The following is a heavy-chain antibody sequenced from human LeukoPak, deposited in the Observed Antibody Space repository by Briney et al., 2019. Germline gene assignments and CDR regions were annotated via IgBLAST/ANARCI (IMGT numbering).Heavy chain of an antibody. CDR3: ARDGEDGDYAYWYFDL. D-gene: IGHD4-17*01. CDR1: GFTFSSYE. CDR2: ISSSSSYT. Sequence: RSGGSLRLSCAASGFTFSSYEMNWVRQAPGKGLEWVSYISSSSSYTNYADSVKGRFTISRDNAKNSLYLQMNSLRAEDTAVYYCARDGEDGDYAYWYFDLWGRGTLVTVSS. J-gene: IGHJ2*01. V-gene: IGHV3-21*05.